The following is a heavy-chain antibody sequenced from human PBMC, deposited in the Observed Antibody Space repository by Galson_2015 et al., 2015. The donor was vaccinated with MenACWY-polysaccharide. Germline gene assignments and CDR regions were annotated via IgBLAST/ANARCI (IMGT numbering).Heavy chain of an antibody. J-gene: IGHJ3*01. Sequence: SLRLSCEASGFTFSSYWMHWVRQAPGEGLVWVSRINTDGSSTSYADSVKGRFTVSRDNAKNTVYLQINSLRAEDTAVYYCARDPHCGAGCSIHDAFDVWGQGTKVTVSS. CDR2: INTDGSST. CDR3: ARDPHCGAGCSIHDAFDV. CDR1: GFTFSSYW. V-gene: IGHV3-74*01. D-gene: IGHD2-21*02.